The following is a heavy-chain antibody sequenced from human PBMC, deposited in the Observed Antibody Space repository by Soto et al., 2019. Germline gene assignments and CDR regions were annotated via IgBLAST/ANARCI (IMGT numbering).Heavy chain of an antibody. CDR3: VRIRYQLPSSVLWLEP. D-gene: IGHD3-16*01. Sequence: XETLSLTCAVYGGFLSESYWTWIRQPPGKGLEWIGEISHVGGTNYNPSLKSRVTMSVDTSQNQFSLRLISVTAADTAMYFCVRIRYQLPSSVLWLEPWGKGTPVTVSS. CDR2: ISHVGGT. J-gene: IGHJ5*02. CDR1: GGFLSESY. V-gene: IGHV4-34*01.